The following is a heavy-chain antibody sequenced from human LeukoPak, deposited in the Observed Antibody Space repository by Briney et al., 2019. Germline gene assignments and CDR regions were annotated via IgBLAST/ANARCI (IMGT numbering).Heavy chain of an antibody. CDR2: IYHSGST. CDR3: GSRGINIVTDL. D-gene: IGHD2/OR15-2a*01. Sequence: SETLSVICAGSGYSICRVYYWGWVRQPPGKRLEWIGRIYHSGSTYYNPSLKRRVTISVATSKNHFSLKLRSPNAPATSVYSFGSRGINIVTDLWGHGTLVTVSS. J-gene: IGHJ2*01. V-gene: IGHV4-38-2*01. CDR1: GYSICRVYY.